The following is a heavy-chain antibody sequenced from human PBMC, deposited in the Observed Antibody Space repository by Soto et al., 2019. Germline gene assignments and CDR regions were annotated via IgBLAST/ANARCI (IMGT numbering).Heavy chain of an antibody. CDR3: TPPAGSRGPEAFDV. CDR2: LHPAASKV. CDR1: GYDFNNYW. D-gene: IGHD2-15*01. J-gene: IGHJ3*01. V-gene: IGHV5-51*01. Sequence: PGESLKISCQGSGYDFNNYWIGWVRQMPGKGLEWMGILHPAASKVKYSPSFEGQVILSVDKSITTAYLQWTSLKASDTAIYYCTPPAGSRGPEAFDVWGQGTMVTVSS.